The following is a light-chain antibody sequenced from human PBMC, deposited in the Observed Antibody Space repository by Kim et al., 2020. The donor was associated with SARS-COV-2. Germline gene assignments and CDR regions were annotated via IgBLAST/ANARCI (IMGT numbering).Light chain of an antibody. CDR3: QQYNSYPWT. CDR2: DAS. CDR1: QSISSW. Sequence: DIQMTQSPSTLSASVGDRVTITCRASQSISSWLAWYQQKPGKAPNLLIYDASSLESGVPSRFSGSESGTEFTLTISSLQPDDFATYYCQQYNSYPWTFGQGTKVDIK. V-gene: IGKV1-5*01. J-gene: IGKJ1*01.